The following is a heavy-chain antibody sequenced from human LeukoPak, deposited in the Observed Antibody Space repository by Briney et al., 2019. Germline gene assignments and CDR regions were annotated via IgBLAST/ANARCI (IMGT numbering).Heavy chain of an antibody. CDR3: AKDLNYGFDY. V-gene: IGHV3-23*01. Sequence: PGGSLRLSCAASVFIFRTYSMSWVRQAPWKGLEWVSAPSGSGDKTFYANSVKGRFTISRDNSKNTLYLQMNSLRAEDTAVYYCAKDLNYGFDYWGQGTLVTVSS. CDR1: VFIFRTYS. J-gene: IGHJ4*02. CDR2: PSGSGDKT. D-gene: IGHD4-11*01.